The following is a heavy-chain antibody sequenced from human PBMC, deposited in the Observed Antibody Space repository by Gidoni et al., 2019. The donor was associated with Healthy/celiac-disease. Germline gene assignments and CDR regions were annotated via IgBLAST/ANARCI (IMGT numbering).Heavy chain of an antibody. V-gene: IGHV6-1*01. D-gene: IGHD7-27*01. CDR1: GDSVSSNSPA. J-gene: IGHJ3*02. CDR2: TYYRSKWYN. Sequence: QVQLQQSGPGLVKPSQTLSFTCAISGDSVSSNSPAWNWIRQSPSRGREWLGRTYYRSKWYNDYAVSVKSQITINPDTSKNQFSLQLNAGTPEDTAVYYWARGGGLGRRDDAFDIWGQGTMVNVSS. CDR3: ARGGGLGRRDDAFDI.